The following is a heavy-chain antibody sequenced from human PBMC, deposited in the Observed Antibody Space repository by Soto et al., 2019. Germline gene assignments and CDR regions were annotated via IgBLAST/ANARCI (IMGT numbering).Heavy chain of an antibody. CDR1: GFTFSSYG. D-gene: IGHD1-1*01. V-gene: IGHV3-30*18. CDR2: ISYDGSNK. J-gene: IGHJ6*02. CDR3: AKDIPQRGLTTLYYYYYGMDV. Sequence: GSLRLSCAASGFTFSSYGMHWVRQAPGKGLEWVAVISYDGSNKYYADSVKGRFTISRDNSKNTLYLQMNSLRAEDTAVYYCAKDIPQRGLTTLYYYYYGMDVWGQGTTVTVSS.